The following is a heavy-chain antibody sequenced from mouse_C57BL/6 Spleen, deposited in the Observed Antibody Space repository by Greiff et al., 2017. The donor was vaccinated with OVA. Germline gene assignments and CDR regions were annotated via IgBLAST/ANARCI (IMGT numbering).Heavy chain of an antibody. CDR3: ARRDDGYYGYYFDY. D-gene: IGHD2-3*01. CDR2: ISGGGGNT. V-gene: IGHV5-9*01. CDR1: GFTFSSYT. J-gene: IGHJ2*01. Sequence: DVMLVESGGGLVKPGGSLKLSCAASGFTFSSYTMSWVRQTPEKRLEWVATISGGGGNTYYPDSVKGRFTISRDNAKNTLYLQMSSLRSEDTALYYCARRDDGYYGYYFDYWGQGTTLTVSS.